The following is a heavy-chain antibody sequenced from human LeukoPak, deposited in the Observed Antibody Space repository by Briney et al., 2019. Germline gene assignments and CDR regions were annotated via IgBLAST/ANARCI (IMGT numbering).Heavy chain of an antibody. D-gene: IGHD3-10*01. J-gene: IGHJ4*02. CDR2: FYPEDGET. CDR3: ATEGKMVRGVYTDY. Sequence: ASVKVSCKVSGYTLTELSMHWVRQAPGKGLEWMGRFYPEDGETIYAQKFQGRVTMTADTSTDTAYMELSSLRSEDTAVYYCATEGKMVRGVYTDYWGQGTLVTVSS. CDR1: GYTLTELS. V-gene: IGHV1-24*01.